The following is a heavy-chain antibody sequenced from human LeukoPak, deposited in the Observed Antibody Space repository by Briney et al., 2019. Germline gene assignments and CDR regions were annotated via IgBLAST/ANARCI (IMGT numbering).Heavy chain of an antibody. V-gene: IGHV1-2*02. D-gene: IGHD1-26*01. Sequence: GASVKVSCKASGYTFTGYYMHWVRQAPGQGLEWMGWINPNSGGTNYAQKFQGRVTMTRDTSISTAYMELSRLRSDDTAVYYCAGQVGATTDAFDIWGQGTMVTVSS. CDR2: INPNSGGT. J-gene: IGHJ3*02. CDR3: AGQVGATTDAFDI. CDR1: GYTFTGYY.